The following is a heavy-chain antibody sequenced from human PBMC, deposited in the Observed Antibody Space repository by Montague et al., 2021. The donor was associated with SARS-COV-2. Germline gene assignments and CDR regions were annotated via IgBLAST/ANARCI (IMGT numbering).Heavy chain of an antibody. CDR2: IYTSGST. D-gene: IGHD3-22*01. V-gene: IGHV4-4*07. Sequence: SETLSLICTVSGGSISSYYWNWIRQPAGKGLEWIGRIYTSGSTNYDPSLKSRVTMSVDTSKNQFSLKLSSVTAADTAVYYCARGALFYDSSGYYSDAFDIWGQGTMVTVSS. J-gene: IGHJ3*02. CDR3: ARGALFYDSSGYYSDAFDI. CDR1: GGSISSYY.